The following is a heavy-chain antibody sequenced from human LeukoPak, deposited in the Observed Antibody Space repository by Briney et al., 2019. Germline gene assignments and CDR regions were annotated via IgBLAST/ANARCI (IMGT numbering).Heavy chain of an antibody. CDR2: ISNDGSRK. J-gene: IGHJ4*02. V-gene: IGHV3-30*04. Sequence: PGGSLRLSCAASEFTFSNYALHWVRQAPGKGLEWVAIISNDGSRKYYAHSVEGRFTISRDNSKNTLYLQMDSLRAEDTAVYYCARDRAWNYFDYWGQGTLVTVSS. D-gene: IGHD1-1*01. CDR1: EFTFSNYA. CDR3: ARDRAWNYFDY.